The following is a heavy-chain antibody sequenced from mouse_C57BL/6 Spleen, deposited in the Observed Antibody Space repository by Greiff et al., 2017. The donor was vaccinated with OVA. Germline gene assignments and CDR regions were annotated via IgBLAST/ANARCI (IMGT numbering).Heavy chain of an antibody. J-gene: IGHJ2*01. Sequence: QVQLKQSGPELVKPGASVKISCKASGYAFSSSWMNWVKQRPGKGLEWIGRIYPGDGDTNYNGKFKGKATLTADKSSSTAYMQLSSLTSEDSAVYFCARSGGQLSLDDWGQGTTRTVSA. CDR1: GYAFSSSW. D-gene: IGHD3-2*02. CDR3: ARSGGQLSLDD. V-gene: IGHV1-82*01. CDR2: IYPGDGDT.